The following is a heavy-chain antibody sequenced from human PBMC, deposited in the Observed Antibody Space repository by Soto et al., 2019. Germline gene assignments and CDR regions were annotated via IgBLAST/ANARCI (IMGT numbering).Heavy chain of an antibody. Sequence: ASVEVSCKACGGTFSSYAISWVRQAPGQGLEWMGGIIPIFGTANYAQKFQGRVTITADESTSTAYMELSSLRSEDTAVYYCARSVYSSSDWFDPWGQGTLVTVSS. CDR2: IIPIFGTA. D-gene: IGHD6-6*01. CDR1: GGTFSSYA. V-gene: IGHV1-69*13. CDR3: ARSVYSSSDWFDP. J-gene: IGHJ5*02.